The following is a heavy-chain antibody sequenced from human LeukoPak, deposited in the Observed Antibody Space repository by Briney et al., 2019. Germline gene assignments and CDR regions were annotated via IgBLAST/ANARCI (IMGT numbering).Heavy chain of an antibody. CDR3: VRYGTVDAFDI. Sequence: SETLSLTCTVSGGSISNYYWSWIRQPPGKGLEWIGYIYYSGSTNYNPPLKSRVTISVDTSKNQFSLKLSSVTAADTAVYYCVRYGTVDAFDIWGQGTMVTVSS. CDR2: IYYSGST. D-gene: IGHD3/OR15-3a*01. V-gene: IGHV4-59*01. CDR1: GGSISNYY. J-gene: IGHJ3*02.